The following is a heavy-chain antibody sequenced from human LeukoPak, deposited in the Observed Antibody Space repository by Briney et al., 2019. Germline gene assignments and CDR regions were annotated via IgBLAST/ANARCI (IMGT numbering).Heavy chain of an antibody. Sequence: ASVKVSCKVSGYTLTELSMYWVRQAPGKGLEWMATFHPEDGETIYAQQFQGRVTISEDTSADTAYMQLTSLRPDDTAIYYCAAGIAVPSGFDYWGQGTLVTVSS. D-gene: IGHD6-19*01. CDR1: GYTLTELS. CDR2: FHPEDGET. V-gene: IGHV1-24*01. J-gene: IGHJ4*02. CDR3: AAGIAVPSGFDY.